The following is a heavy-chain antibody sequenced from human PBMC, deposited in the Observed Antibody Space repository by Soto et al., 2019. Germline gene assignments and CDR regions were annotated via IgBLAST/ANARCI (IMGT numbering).Heavy chain of an antibody. CDR2: IFPADSDT. Sequence: GESLKISCRCSGFSSTHTWIAWVRQMPGKGLEWMGIIFPADSDTRSSPSFQGQVTISSDKSISTAYLQWKSLKASDTAVYYCERYGDSGYEVDYWGQGTLVTGSS. V-gene: IGHV5-51*01. CDR1: GFSSTHTW. J-gene: IGHJ4*02. D-gene: IGHD5-12*01. CDR3: ERYGDSGYEVDY.